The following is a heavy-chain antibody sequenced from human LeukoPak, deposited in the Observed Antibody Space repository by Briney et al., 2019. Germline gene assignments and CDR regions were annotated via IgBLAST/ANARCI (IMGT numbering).Heavy chain of an antibody. J-gene: IGHJ6*02. V-gene: IGHV5-51*01. CDR3: ARTSIAAAGTDNYYYGMDV. Sequence: HGESLQISCKGSGYSFTSYWIGWVRQMPGKGLEWMGIIYPGDSDTRYSPSFQGQVTISADKSISTAYLQWSSLKASDTAMYYCARTSIAAAGTDNYYYGMDVWGQGTTVTVSS. CDR2: IYPGDSDT. CDR1: GYSFTSYW. D-gene: IGHD6-13*01.